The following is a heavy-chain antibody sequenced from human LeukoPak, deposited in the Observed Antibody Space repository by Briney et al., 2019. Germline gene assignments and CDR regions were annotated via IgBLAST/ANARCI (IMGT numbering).Heavy chain of an antibody. J-gene: IGHJ5*02. CDR3: ARDGAAADFAP. CDR1: GGSISSYL. Sequence: PSETLSLTCTVPGGSISSYLWSSIRQPAGKGLEGVGRIYTSGSTNYNPALKSRVTMSGDTSKNQFSLKLSSVTAADTAVYYRARDGAAADFAPWGQGTLVTVSS. CDR2: IYTSGST. V-gene: IGHV4-4*07. D-gene: IGHD6-13*01.